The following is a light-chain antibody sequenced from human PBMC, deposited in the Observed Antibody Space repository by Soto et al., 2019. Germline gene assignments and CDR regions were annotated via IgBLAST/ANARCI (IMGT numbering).Light chain of an antibody. V-gene: IGLV1-44*01. CDR1: RSSIGTNT. CDR2: SDN. Sequence: QAVVTQPPSASGTPGQRVTISCSGSRSSIGTNTVTWHQQLPGTAPKLLIYSDNQRPSGVPDRFSGSKSGTSASLAISALRSDDEAAYYCAAWDVRFVVFGGGTQLTVL. J-gene: IGLJ7*01. CDR3: AAWDVRFVV.